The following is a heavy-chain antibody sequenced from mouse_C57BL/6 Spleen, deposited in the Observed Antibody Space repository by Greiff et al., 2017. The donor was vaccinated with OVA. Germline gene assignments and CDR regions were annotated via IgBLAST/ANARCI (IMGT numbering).Heavy chain of an antibody. J-gene: IGHJ2*01. V-gene: IGHV1-80*01. CDR1: GYAFSSYW. CDR3: ARGEEYYFDY. Sequence: LKESGASVKISCKASGYAFSSYWMNWVKLRPGKGLEWIGQIYPGDGDTNYNGKFKGKATLTADKSSSTAYMQLSSLTSEDSAVYFCARGEEYYFDYWGQGTTLTVSS. D-gene: IGHD2-13*01. CDR2: IYPGDGDT.